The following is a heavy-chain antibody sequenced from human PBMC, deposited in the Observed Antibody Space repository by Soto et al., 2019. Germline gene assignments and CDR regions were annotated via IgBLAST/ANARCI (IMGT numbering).Heavy chain of an antibody. Sequence: ASVKVSCKASGYTFTSHGISWVRQAPGQGLEWMGWISAYNGNTNYAQKLQGRVTMTTDTSTSTAYMELRSLRSDDTAVYYCARDRVGIAAAGNFDYWGQGTLVTVSS. CDR2: ISAYNGNT. CDR3: ARDRVGIAAAGNFDY. CDR1: GYTFTSHG. D-gene: IGHD6-13*01. J-gene: IGHJ4*02. V-gene: IGHV1-18*01.